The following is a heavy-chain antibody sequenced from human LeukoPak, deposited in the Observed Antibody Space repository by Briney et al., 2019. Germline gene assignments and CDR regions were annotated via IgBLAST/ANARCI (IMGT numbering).Heavy chain of an antibody. CDR1: GFTVSSNY. J-gene: IGHJ4*02. Sequence: GGSLRLSCAASGFTVSSNYMSWVRQAPGKGLEWVSVIYSGGTTYYADSVKGRFTISRDNSKNTLHLQMNSLRAEDTAVYYCARDQYSYAHAAHWGQGTLVAVSS. V-gene: IGHV3-66*01. CDR3: ARDQYSYAHAAH. D-gene: IGHD5-18*01. CDR2: IYSGGTT.